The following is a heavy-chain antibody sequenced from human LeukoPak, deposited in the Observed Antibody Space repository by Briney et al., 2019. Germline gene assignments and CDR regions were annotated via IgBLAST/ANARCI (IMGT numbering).Heavy chain of an antibody. Sequence: GRSLRLSCAASGFTFSSYAMHWVRQAPGKGLEWVAVIWYDGNNKYYADSVKGRFTISRDNSKNTLYLQMNSLRAEDTAVYYCAREADIAAGATCFQSWGQGTRVTVSS. CDR2: IWYDGNNK. V-gene: IGHV3-33*01. CDR1: GFTFSSYA. CDR3: AREADIAAGATCFQS. J-gene: IGHJ1*01. D-gene: IGHD6-13*01.